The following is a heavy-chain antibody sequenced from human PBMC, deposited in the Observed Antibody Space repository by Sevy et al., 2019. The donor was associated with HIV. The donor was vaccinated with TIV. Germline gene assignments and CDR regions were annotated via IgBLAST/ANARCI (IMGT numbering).Heavy chain of an antibody. CDR1: GYSFTGYY. D-gene: IGHD3-10*01. CDR3: SRSVFGSGIYLNDY. V-gene: IGHV1-2*02. CDR2: VNPNGGGT. J-gene: IGHJ4*02. Sequence: ASVKVSCKASGYSFTGYYIHWVRQAPGQGLEWMGWVNPNGGGTNYAQKFQGRVTMTRDTSISTAYMDLTRLRSDDTAVYYCSRSVFGSGIYLNDYWGQGTLVTVSS.